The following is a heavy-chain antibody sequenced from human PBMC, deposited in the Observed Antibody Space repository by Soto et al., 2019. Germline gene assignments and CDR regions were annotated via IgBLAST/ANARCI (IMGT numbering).Heavy chain of an antibody. Sequence: EVQVVESGGGLVQPGGSLRLSCAASGFTVSTKYMSWVRQAPGKGLEWVSVIYSGGSTFYADSVRCRCTISRDNSKNTVNLQMNSLRAEDTAVYYCARDPWAADYWGQGTLVTVSS. CDR3: ARDPWAADY. D-gene: IGHD3-16*01. CDR2: IYSGGST. CDR1: GFTVSTKY. V-gene: IGHV3-66*01. J-gene: IGHJ4*02.